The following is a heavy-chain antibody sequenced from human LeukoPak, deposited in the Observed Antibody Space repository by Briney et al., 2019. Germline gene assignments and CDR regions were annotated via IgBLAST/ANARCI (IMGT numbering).Heavy chain of an antibody. CDR1: GFTVSSNY. V-gene: IGHV3-66*01. J-gene: IGHJ4*02. Sequence: TGGSLRLSCAASGFTVSSNYLSWGRQAPGKGLEWVSVIYSGGSTYYADSVKGRFTISRDNSKNTLYLQMNSLRAEDTAVYYCARDIAAAGIDYWGQGTLVTVSS. D-gene: IGHD6-13*01. CDR2: IYSGGST. CDR3: ARDIAAAGIDY.